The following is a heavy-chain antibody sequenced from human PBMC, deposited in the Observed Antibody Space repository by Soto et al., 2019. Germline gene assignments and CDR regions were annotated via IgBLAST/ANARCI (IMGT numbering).Heavy chain of an antibody. J-gene: IGHJ3*02. Sequence: GKSLKISCAASGFTFSSYAMSWVRQAPGKGLEWVSAISGSGGSTYYADSVKGRFTISRDNSKNTPYLQMNSLRAEDTAVYYCAKDFDWLYGTDAFDIWGQGTMVTVSS. V-gene: IGHV3-23*01. CDR2: ISGSGGST. CDR1: GFTFSSYA. CDR3: AKDFDWLYGTDAFDI. D-gene: IGHD3-9*01.